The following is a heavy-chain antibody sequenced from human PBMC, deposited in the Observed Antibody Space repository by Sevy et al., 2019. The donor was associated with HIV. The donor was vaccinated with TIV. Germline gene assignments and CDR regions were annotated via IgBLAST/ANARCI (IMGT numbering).Heavy chain of an antibody. V-gene: IGHV3-7*01. CDR2: IKEDGTEN. CDR3: ARSRRAPDY. CDR1: VFTFSNYW. J-gene: IGHJ4*02. Sequence: GGSLRLSCVASVFTFSNYWMTWVRQAPGKGLEWVANIKEDGTENYSVDSVKGRFTISRDNAKKSLYLQMNNLTVEDTAVYYCARSRRAPDYWGQGILVTVSS.